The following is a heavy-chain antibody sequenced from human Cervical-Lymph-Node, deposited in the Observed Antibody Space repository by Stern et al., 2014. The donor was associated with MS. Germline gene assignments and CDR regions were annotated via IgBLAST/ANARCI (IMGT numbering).Heavy chain of an antibody. Sequence: QVQLQESGPGLVQPSQTLSLTCTVSGASISSGGYYWTWIRHHPGKGLEWIGYIYYSGSTYYNPYPKSRLTMSLDTSKNQFSLKLSSVTAADTAMYFCARETFGSGSYFKTPYYFDSWGQGTLVTVSS. CDR2: IYYSGST. D-gene: IGHD3-10*01. J-gene: IGHJ4*02. CDR3: ARETFGSGSYFKTPYYFDS. V-gene: IGHV4-31*03. CDR1: GASISSGGYY.